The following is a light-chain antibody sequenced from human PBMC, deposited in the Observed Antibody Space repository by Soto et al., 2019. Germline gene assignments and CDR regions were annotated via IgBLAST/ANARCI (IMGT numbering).Light chain of an antibody. CDR2: RDY. CDR1: SSNIGSNL. Sequence: QSVLTQPPSASGTPGQRVTISCSGASSNIGSNLVYWYQQLPGTAPKLLIYRDYQRPAGVPDRFSGSKSGTSASLAISGLRSEDEADYYCATWDDSLSVVVFGGGTKVTVL. V-gene: IGLV1-47*01. J-gene: IGLJ2*01. CDR3: ATWDDSLSVVV.